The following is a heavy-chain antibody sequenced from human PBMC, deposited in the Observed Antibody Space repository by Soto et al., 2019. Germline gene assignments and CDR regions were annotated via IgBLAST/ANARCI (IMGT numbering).Heavy chain of an antibody. CDR2: IIPIFGTA. D-gene: IGHD1-26*01. CDR1: GGTFSSYA. V-gene: IGHV1-69*13. J-gene: IGHJ4*02. Sequence: AVKVSCKASGGTFSSYAISWVRQAPGQGLEWMGGIIPIFGTANYAQKFQGRVTITADESTSTAYMELSSLRSEDTAVYYCARDRGIVGATNEYYFDYWGQGTLVTVSS. CDR3: ARDRGIVGATNEYYFDY.